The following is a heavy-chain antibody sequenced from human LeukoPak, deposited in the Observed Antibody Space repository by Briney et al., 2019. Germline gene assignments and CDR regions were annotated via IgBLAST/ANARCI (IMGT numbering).Heavy chain of an antibody. CDR2: IYNGGST. CDR1: GFIVSSNY. CDR3: ARRGYYFDY. J-gene: IGHJ4*02. Sequence: GGSLRLSCAASGFIVSSNYMSWVRQAPGKGLEWVSVIYNGGSTYYADSVKGRFTISRDNFKNTLYLQMNSLRAEDTAVYYCARRGYYFDYWGQGTLVTVSS. V-gene: IGHV3-53*01.